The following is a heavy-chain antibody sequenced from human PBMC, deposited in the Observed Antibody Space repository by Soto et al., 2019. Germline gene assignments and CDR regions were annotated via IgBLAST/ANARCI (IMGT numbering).Heavy chain of an antibody. J-gene: IGHJ4*02. V-gene: IGHV1-46*03. Sequence: ASVKVSCKASGYIFTSYYIHWVRQAPGQGLEWMGWINPFDGSRMFAQSFQGRVTMTRDTSTSTAYMEVSSLRSEDTAVYYCSRVDPGETSPFDHWGQGTLVTVSS. CDR3: SRVDPGETSPFDH. CDR1: GYIFTSYY. CDR2: INPFDGSR. D-gene: IGHD3-10*01.